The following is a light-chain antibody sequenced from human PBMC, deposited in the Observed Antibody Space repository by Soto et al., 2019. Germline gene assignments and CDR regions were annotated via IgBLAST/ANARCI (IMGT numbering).Light chain of an antibody. Sequence: QSVLTQPPSVSGAPGQRVTISCTVSGSTFGAGSDVHWYQQVPRTAPKLLISYNTNRPSGVPDRFSGSKSGTSASLAISGLQPEDEADHYCQCYDSSLTVLFGGGTKLTVL. J-gene: IGLJ2*01. CDR1: GSTFGAGSD. CDR3: QCYDSSLTVL. CDR2: YNT. V-gene: IGLV1-40*01.